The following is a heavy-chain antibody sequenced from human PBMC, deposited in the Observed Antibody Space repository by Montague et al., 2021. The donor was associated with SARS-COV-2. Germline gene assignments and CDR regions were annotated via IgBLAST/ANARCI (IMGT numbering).Heavy chain of an antibody. CDR2: ISYDGSNK. CDR1: GFTFSSYG. J-gene: IGHJ6*02. V-gene: IGHV3-30*03. Sequence: SLRLSCAASGFTFSSYGMHWVRQAPGKGLEWGAVISYDGSNKYYADSVKGRFTISRDNSKNTLHLQMNSLRAEDTAVYYCAIGSLEGGYCSGGSCYDYYGMDVWGQGTTVTVSS. CDR3: AIGSLEGGYCSGGSCYDYYGMDV. D-gene: IGHD2-15*01.